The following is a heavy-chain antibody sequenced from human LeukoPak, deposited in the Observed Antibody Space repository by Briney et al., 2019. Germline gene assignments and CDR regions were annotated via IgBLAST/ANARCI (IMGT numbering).Heavy chain of an antibody. Sequence: ASVKVSCKASGYTFTSYGISWVRQAPGQGLEWMGWISAYNGNTNYAQKLQGRVTMTTDTPTSTAYMELRSLRSDDTAVYYCARGFNYYDSSGLTRPFDYWGQGTLVTVSS. J-gene: IGHJ4*02. CDR2: ISAYNGNT. D-gene: IGHD3-22*01. V-gene: IGHV1-18*01. CDR1: GYTFTSYG. CDR3: ARGFNYYDSSGLTRPFDY.